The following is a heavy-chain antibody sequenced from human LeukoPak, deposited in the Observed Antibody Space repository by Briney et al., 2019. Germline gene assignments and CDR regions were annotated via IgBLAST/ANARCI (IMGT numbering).Heavy chain of an antibody. CDR1: GGSISSGSYY. J-gene: IGHJ4*02. V-gene: IGHV4-61*02. CDR2: IYTSGST. CDR3: ATGGYDFWSGYYDHDY. D-gene: IGHD3-3*01. Sequence: SETLSLTCTVSGGSISSGSYYWSWIRQPAGKGLEWIGRIYTSGSTYYNPSLKSRVTISVDTSKNQFSLKLSSVTAADTAVYYCATGGYDFWSGYYDHDYWGQGTLVTVSS.